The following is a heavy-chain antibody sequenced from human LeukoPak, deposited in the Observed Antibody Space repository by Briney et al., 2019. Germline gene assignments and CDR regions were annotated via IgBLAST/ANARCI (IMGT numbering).Heavy chain of an antibody. CDR1: GGSISSSSYY. Sequence: PSETLSLTCTVSGGSISSSSYYWSWIRQPAGKGLEWIGRIYTSGSTNYNPSLKSRVTMSVDTSKNQFSLKLSSVTAADTAVYYCVLTMVRGGYFENFDYWGQGTLVTVSS. V-gene: IGHV4-61*02. CDR3: VLTMVRGGYFENFDY. CDR2: IYTSGST. D-gene: IGHD3-10*01. J-gene: IGHJ4*02.